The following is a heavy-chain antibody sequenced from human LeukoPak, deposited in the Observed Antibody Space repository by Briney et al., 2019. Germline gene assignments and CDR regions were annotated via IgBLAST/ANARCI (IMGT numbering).Heavy chain of an antibody. CDR1: GGSLSFYY. CDR3: ARDLYRYCSGGSCRQFDY. V-gene: IGHV4-34*01. CDR2: ISQNGDS. D-gene: IGHD2-15*01. Sequence: SETLSLTCGVSGGSLSFYYWSWIRQSPGKGLEWIAEISQNGDSNYNMSLKSRVTISLDKSKNQVSLKLNSVTAADTAVYYCARDLYRYCSGGSCRQFDYWGQGTLVTVSS. J-gene: IGHJ4*02.